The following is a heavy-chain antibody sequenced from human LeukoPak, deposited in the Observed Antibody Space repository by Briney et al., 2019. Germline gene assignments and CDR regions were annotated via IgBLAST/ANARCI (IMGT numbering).Heavy chain of an antibody. Sequence: PSETLSLTCAVYGGSFSGYYWSWIRQPPGKGLEWIGEINHSGSTNYNPTLKSRVTISVDTSKNQFSLKLSSVTAADTAVYYCARGLSAIVYWGQGTLVTVSS. CDR1: GGSFSGYY. CDR3: ARGLSAIVY. CDR2: INHSGST. D-gene: IGHD2-15*01. J-gene: IGHJ4*02. V-gene: IGHV4-34*01.